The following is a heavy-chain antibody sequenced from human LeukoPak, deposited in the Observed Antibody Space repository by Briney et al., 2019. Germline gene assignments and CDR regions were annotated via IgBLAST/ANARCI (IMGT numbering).Heavy chain of an antibody. V-gene: IGHV1-69*05. CDR2: IIPIFGIA. CDR1: GGTFSSYA. D-gene: IGHD2-2*01. Sequence: SVKVSCKASGGTFSSYAISWVRQAPGQGLEWMGGIIPIFGIANYAQKFQGRVTITTDESTSTAYMELSSLRSEDTAVYYCARRRSTQNWFDPWGQGTLVTVSS. CDR3: ARRRSTQNWFDP. J-gene: IGHJ5*02.